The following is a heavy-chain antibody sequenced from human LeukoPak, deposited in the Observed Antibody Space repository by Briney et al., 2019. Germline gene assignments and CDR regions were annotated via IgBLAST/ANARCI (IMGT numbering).Heavy chain of an antibody. CDR2: TSAYNGNT. J-gene: IGHJ5*02. CDR3: ARDPKSSGWYEENWFDP. CDR1: GYTFTNYG. Sequence: ASVKVSCKASGYTFTNYGISWVRQAPGQGLEWMGWTSAYNGNTNFAQKLQGRVTMTTDTSTSTAYMELRSLRSDDTAVYYCARDPKSSGWYEENWFDPWGQGTLVTVSS. D-gene: IGHD6-19*01. V-gene: IGHV1-18*01.